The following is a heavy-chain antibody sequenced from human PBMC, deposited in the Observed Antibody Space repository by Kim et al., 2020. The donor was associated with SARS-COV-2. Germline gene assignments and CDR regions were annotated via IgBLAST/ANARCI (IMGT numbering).Heavy chain of an antibody. J-gene: IGHJ4*02. Sequence: SVKGRFTIARDNSKNTLYLQMNSLRAEDTAVYYCAKGIGYGSGSYYLFDYWGQGTLVTVSS. CDR3: AKGIGYGSGSYYLFDY. D-gene: IGHD3-10*01. V-gene: IGHV3-23*01.